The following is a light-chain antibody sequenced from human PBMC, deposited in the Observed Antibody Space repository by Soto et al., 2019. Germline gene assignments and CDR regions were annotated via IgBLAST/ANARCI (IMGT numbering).Light chain of an antibody. CDR3: QESATTRWA. CDR2: AAS. V-gene: IGKV1-39*01. J-gene: IGKJ1*01. CDR1: KAIGSS. Sequence: DIQMTQSPSTLSASVGDRVTITCRASKAIGSSFAWYQQKPGKVPNLLIFAASHLQSGVSSRFSGSGSGTDFTLTISSLHPEDFATFYCQESATTRWAFGQGTKVDIK.